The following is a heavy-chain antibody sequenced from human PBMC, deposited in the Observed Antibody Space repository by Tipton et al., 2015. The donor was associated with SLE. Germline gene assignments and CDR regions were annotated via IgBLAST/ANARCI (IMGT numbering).Heavy chain of an antibody. Sequence: VQLVQSGAEVKKPGESLKISCKGSGYSFATYWIAWVRQMPGKGLEWMAIIYPGDSDTRYSPSFQGQVTISADKSISTADLQWSSLKASDTAMYYCARLQLAGTWYFDLWGRGTLVTVSS. D-gene: IGHD6-19*01. CDR2: IYPGDSDT. CDR3: ARLQLAGTWYFDL. CDR1: GYSFATYW. J-gene: IGHJ2*01. V-gene: IGHV5-51*03.